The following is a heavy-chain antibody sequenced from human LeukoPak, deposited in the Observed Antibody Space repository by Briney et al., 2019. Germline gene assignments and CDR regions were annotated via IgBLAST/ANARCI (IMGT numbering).Heavy chain of an antibody. CDR2: INSVGSST. CDR3: ARGLYDFWSGYNDAFDI. V-gene: IGHV3-74*01. D-gene: IGHD3-3*01. Sequence: PGGSLRLSCAASGFTFSSYWMHWVRQAPGKGLVWVSRINSVGSSTSYADSVKGRFTISRDNAKNTLYLQMNSLRAEDTAVYYCARGLYDFWSGYNDAFDIWGQGTMVTVSS. J-gene: IGHJ3*02. CDR1: GFTFSSYW.